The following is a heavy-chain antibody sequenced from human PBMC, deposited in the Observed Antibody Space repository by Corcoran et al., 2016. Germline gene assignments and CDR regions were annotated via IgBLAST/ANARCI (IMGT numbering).Heavy chain of an antibody. CDR2: IKSKTDGGTT. D-gene: IGHD2-2*02. CDR3: TTDLHCSSTSCYTRDAYYYYGMDV. V-gene: IGHV3-15*01. J-gene: IGHJ6*02. CDR1: GFTFSNAW. Sequence: EVQLVESGGGLVKPGGSLRLSCAASGFTFSNAWMNWVRQAPGKGLEWVGRIKSKTDGGTTDYAAPVKGRFTISRDDSKNTLYLQMNSLKTEDTAVYYCTTDLHCSSTSCYTRDAYYYYGMDVWGQGTTVTVSS.